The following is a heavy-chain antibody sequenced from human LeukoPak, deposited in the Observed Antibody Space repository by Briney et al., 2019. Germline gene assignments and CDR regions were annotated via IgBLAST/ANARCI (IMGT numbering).Heavy chain of an antibody. CDR2: IIPIFGTA. V-gene: IGHV1-69*13. J-gene: IGHJ4*02. Sequence: PVKVSCKASGGTFSSYAISWVRQAPGQGLEWMGGIIPIFGTANYAQKFQGRVTITADESTSTAYMELSSLRSEDTAVYYCARGSVESGYEDYWGQGTLVTVSA. CDR3: ARGSVESGYEDY. CDR1: GGTFSSYA. D-gene: IGHD5-12*01.